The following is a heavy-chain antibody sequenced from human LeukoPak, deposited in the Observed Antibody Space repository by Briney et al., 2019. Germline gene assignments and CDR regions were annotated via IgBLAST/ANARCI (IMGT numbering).Heavy chain of an antibody. CDR3: ARAIENWNYGGGYAFDI. D-gene: IGHD1-7*01. CDR2: IYPGDSDT. Sequence: GESLKISCKGSGYSFTSYWIGWVRQMPGKGLEWMGIIYPGDSDTRYSPSFQGQVTISADKSISTAYLQWSSLKASDTAMYYCARAIENWNYGGGYAFDIWGQGTMVTVSS. V-gene: IGHV5-51*01. J-gene: IGHJ3*02. CDR1: GYSFTSYW.